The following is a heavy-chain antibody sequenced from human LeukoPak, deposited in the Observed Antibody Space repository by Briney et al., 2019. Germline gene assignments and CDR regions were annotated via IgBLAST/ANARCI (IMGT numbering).Heavy chain of an antibody. V-gene: IGHV5-51*01. Sequence: GGSLRLSCAASGFTFTSYWIAWVRQMPGKGLECMGIIYPGDSDTRYSPSFQGQVTISADKSISTAYLQWSSLKASDTAMYYCARHGDTAMVLDYWGQGTLVTVSS. D-gene: IGHD5-18*01. CDR2: IYPGDSDT. CDR3: ARHGDTAMVLDY. J-gene: IGHJ4*02. CDR1: GFTFTSYW.